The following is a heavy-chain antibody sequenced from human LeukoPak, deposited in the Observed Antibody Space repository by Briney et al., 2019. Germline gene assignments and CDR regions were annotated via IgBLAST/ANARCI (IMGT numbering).Heavy chain of an antibody. CDR3: ARDQGSFDY. CDR2: IHHDGRST. Sequence: PGGSLRLSCAASGFTFSRYWMHWVRQAPGKGLVWVSHIHHDGRSTTYADSVRGRFTISRDNAKNTLYLQMNNLRAEDTAVYYCARDQGSFDYWGQGTLVTVSS. CDR1: GFTFSRYW. J-gene: IGHJ4*02. V-gene: IGHV3-74*01.